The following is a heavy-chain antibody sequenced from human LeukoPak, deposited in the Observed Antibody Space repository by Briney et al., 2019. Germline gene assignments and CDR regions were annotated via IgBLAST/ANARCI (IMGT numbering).Heavy chain of an antibody. CDR1: GGSISSGGYY. V-gene: IGHV4-30-2*03. CDR2: IYQSGST. Sequence: PSQTLSLTCAVSGGSISSGGYYWSWIRQPPGKGLEWIGIIYQSGSTYYNPSLKSRVTISVDTSKNQFSLKLSSVTAADTALYYCARTYYYGSGSYYEHRDAFDIWGQGTMVTVSS. CDR3: ARTYYYGSGSYYEHRDAFDI. D-gene: IGHD3-10*01. J-gene: IGHJ3*02.